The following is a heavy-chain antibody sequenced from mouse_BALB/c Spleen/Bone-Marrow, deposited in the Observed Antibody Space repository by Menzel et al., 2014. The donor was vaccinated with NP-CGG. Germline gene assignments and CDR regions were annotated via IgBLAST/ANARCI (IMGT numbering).Heavy chain of an antibody. D-gene: IGHD2-14*01. CDR1: GVSLTSYG. CDR3: ARVIRYESYFDY. J-gene: IGHJ2*01. CDR2: IWAGGST. V-gene: IGHV2-9*02. Sequence: QVQLQQSGPGLVAPSQSLSITCTVSGVSLTSYGVHWVRQPPGKSLEWLGVIWAGGSTNYNSALMSRLSISKDNSKSQVFLKMNSLQTDDTAMYYCARVIRYESYFDYWGQGTTLTVSS.